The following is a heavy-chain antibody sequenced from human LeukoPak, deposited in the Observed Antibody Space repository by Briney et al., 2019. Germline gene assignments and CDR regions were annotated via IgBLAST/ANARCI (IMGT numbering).Heavy chain of an antibody. Sequence: GESLKISCXGSGYSFTSYWIGWVRQMPGKGLEWMGIIYPGDSDTRYSPSFQGQVTISADKSIGTAYLQWSSLKASDTAMYYCARQDYSNSVRFDYWGQGTLVTVSS. V-gene: IGHV5-51*01. D-gene: IGHD4-11*01. CDR2: IYPGDSDT. CDR3: ARQDYSNSVRFDY. J-gene: IGHJ4*02. CDR1: GYSFTSYW.